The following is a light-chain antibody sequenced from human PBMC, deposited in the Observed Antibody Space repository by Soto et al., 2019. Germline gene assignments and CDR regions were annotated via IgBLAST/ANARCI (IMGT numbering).Light chain of an antibody. V-gene: IGKV3-11*01. CDR2: DAS. Sequence: EIVLTQSPATLSLSPGERATLSCRASRSVSSYLAWYQQKPGQALRLLIYDASNRAAGIPARFSGSGSGTDFTLTINSLEPEDVALYYCQQGSNWYTFGQGTKLEIK. CDR1: RSVSSY. CDR3: QQGSNWYT. J-gene: IGKJ2*01.